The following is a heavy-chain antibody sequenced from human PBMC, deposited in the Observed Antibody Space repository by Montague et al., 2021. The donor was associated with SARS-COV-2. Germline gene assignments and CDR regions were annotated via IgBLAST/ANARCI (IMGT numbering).Heavy chain of an antibody. CDR3: ARATLPSAITTMLGPNDY. Sequence: SLRLSCAASGFTFSSYSMNWVRQAPGKGLEWVSSISSSSSYIYYADSVKGRFTISRDNAKNSLYLQMNNLRAEDTAVYYCARATLPSAITTMLGPNDYWGQGTLVTVSS. D-gene: IGHD3-22*01. CDR2: ISSSSSYI. J-gene: IGHJ4*02. CDR1: GFTFSSYS. V-gene: IGHV3-21*01.